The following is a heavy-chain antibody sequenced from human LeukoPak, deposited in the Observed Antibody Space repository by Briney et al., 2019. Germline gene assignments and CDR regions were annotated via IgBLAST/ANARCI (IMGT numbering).Heavy chain of an antibody. CDR2: ISYDGSNK. CDR1: GFTFSSYG. V-gene: IGHV3-30*18. J-gene: IGHJ4*02. Sequence: PGGSLRLSCAASGFTFSSYGMHWVRQAPGKGLEWVAVISYDGSNKYYADSVKGRFTISRDNSKSTLYLQMNSLRAEDTAVYYCAKDFGIRITMVQGVADYWGQGTLVTVSS. D-gene: IGHD3-10*01. CDR3: AKDFGIRITMVQGVADY.